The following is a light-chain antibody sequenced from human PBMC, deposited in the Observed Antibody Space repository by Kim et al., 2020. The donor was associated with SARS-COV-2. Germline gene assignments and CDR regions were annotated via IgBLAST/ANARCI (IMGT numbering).Light chain of an antibody. Sequence: QRVTISCTGSSSNIGAGYDVHWYQQLPGTAPKLLIYANSNRPSGVPDRFSGSKSGPSASLAITGLQAEDEADYYCQSYDSSLSGSVFGGGTQLTVL. V-gene: IGLV1-40*01. CDR1: SSNIGAGYD. CDR2: ANS. J-gene: IGLJ2*01. CDR3: QSYDSSLSGSV.